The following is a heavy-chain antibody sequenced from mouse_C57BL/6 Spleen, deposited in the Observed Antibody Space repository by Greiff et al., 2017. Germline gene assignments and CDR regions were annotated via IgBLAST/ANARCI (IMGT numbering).Heavy chain of an antibody. CDR3: TRTGTVYFDY. J-gene: IGHJ2*01. Sequence: EVKLMESGGGLVQPGGSMKLSCAASGFTFSDAWMDWVHQSPEKGLEWVAEIRNKANNHATYYAESVKGRFTISRDDSKSSVYLQMNSLRAEDTGIYYCTRTGTVYFDYWGQGTTLTVSS. D-gene: IGHD4-1*01. V-gene: IGHV6-6*01. CDR2: IRNKANNHAT. CDR1: GFTFSDAW.